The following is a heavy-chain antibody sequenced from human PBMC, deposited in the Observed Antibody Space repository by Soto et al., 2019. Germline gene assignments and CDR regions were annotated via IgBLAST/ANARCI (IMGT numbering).Heavy chain of an antibody. V-gene: IGHV4-30-4*01. CDR3: AGELSNSPEYFDF. CDR2: IYYSGRT. J-gene: IGHJ4*02. CDR1: GGSISGDYYY. Sequence: PSETLSLTGTVSGGSISGDYYYCSWIRQPPGKGLEWIGYIYYSGRTAYNPSLKSRIIISIDTSKNQFSLSLNSLNAADTAVYYCAGELSNSPEYFDFWGLGTLVTVSS. D-gene: IGHD6-6*01.